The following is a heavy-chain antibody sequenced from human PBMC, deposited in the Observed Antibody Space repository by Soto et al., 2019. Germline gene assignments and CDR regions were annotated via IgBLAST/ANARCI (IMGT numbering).Heavy chain of an antibody. CDR1: GFTFTYSA. CDR2: IVVGSGTT. J-gene: IGHJ4*02. V-gene: IGHV1-58*02. D-gene: IGHD3-10*01. CDR3: AAEYYYGDRKPESRMD. Sequence: QIQVVQSGPEVRKPGTSVKVSCRTSGFTFTYSAIQWVRQARGQSLEWIGWIVVGSGTTNFAPRLNERDTITWDMSTRTAYMEMTSLLSEATGVYYCAAEYYYGDRKPESRMDWGQGALVTVSS.